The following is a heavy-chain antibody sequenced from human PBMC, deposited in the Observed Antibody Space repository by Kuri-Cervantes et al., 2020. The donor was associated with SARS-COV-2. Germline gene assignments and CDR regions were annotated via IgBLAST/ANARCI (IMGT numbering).Heavy chain of an antibody. CDR1: GYTFTSYT. J-gene: IGHJ4*02. Sequence: ASVKVSCKASGYTFTSYTITWVRQAPGQGLEWMGGFDPEDGETIYAQKFQGRVTMTEDTSTDTAYMELSSLRSEDTAVYYCATGTFTVTPDYWGQGTLVTVSS. D-gene: IGHD4-17*01. V-gene: IGHV1-24*01. CDR3: ATGTFTVTPDY. CDR2: FDPEDGET.